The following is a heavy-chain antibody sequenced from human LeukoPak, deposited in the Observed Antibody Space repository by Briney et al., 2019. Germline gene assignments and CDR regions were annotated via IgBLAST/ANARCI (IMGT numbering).Heavy chain of an antibody. CDR3: ARALRYSYGYYFDY. V-gene: IGHV4-38-2*02. J-gene: IGHJ4*02. CDR2: IYHSGST. D-gene: IGHD5-18*01. Sequence: PSETLSLTCTVSGYSISSGYYWGWIRQPPGKGLEWIGSIYHSGSTYYNPSLKSRVTISVDTSKNQFSLKLSSVTAADTAVYYCARALRYSYGYYFDYWGQGTLVTVSS. CDR1: GYSISSGYY.